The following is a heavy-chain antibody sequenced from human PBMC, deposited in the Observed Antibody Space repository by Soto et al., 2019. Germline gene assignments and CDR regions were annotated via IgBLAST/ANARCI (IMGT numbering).Heavy chain of an antibody. D-gene: IGHD5-12*01. CDR3: ARGENSGYDPPYFDY. CDR1: GGSISSGDYY. V-gene: IGHV4-30-4*01. CDR2: IYYSGST. Sequence: PSETLSLTCTVSGGSISSGDYYWSWIRQPPGKGLEWIGYIYYSGSTYYNPSLKSRVTISVDTSKNQFSLKLSSVTAADTAVYYCARGENSGYDPPYFDYWGQGTLVTVSS. J-gene: IGHJ4*02.